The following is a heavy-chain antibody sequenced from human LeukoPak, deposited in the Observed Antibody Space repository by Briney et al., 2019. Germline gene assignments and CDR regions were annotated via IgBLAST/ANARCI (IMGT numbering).Heavy chain of an antibody. V-gene: IGHV3-21*01. CDR3: ARGTRGWYGYYFDY. CDR1: GFTFSNYK. D-gene: IGHD6-19*01. J-gene: IGHJ4*02. CDR2: ISSSSSYI. Sequence: GGSLRLSCAASGFTFSNYKMNWVRQAPGKGLEWVSSISSSSSYIYYADSVKGRFTISRDNAKNSLYLQMNSLRAEDTAVYYCARGTRGWYGYYFDYWGQGTLVTVSS.